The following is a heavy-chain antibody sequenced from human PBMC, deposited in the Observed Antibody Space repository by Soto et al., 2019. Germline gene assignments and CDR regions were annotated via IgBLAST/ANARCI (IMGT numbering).Heavy chain of an antibody. V-gene: IGHV3-33*01. CDR2: IWYDGSNK. CDR1: GFTFSSYG. D-gene: IGHD3-16*01. Sequence: GGSLRLSCAASGFTFSSYGMHWVRQAPGKGLEWVAVIWYDGSNKYYADSVKGRFTISRDNSKNTLYLQMNSLRAEDTAVYYCARWAEGAESYFQYWGQGTLVNVSS. CDR3: ARWAEGAESYFQY. J-gene: IGHJ4*02.